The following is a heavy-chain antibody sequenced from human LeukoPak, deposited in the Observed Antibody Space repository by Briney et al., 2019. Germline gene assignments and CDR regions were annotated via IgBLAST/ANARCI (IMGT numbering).Heavy chain of an antibody. Sequence: ASVKVSCKSSGFTLTDHYIHWVRQGPGQGLEWMGYIGPHSTFTSSPQEFQGRVTMTRDASMSTAYMELTRLTSDDTAVYYCVREGEGPLSKDFDYWGQGTLVTVSS. D-gene: IGHD2/OR15-2a*01. CDR3: VREGEGPLSKDFDY. CDR2: IGPHSTFT. CDR1: GFTLTDHY. V-gene: IGHV1-2*02. J-gene: IGHJ4*02.